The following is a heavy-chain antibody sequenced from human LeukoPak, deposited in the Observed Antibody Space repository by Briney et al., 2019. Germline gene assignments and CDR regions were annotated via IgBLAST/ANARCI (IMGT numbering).Heavy chain of an antibody. D-gene: IGHD6-13*01. CDR3: ACSRLTFSSSWLW. CDR2: IKKDGSEK. Sequence: GGSLRLSCAASGFTFSSYWMSWVRQAPGKGLEWVANIKKDGSEKYYVDSVKGRFTISRDNAKNSLYLQMNSLRADDTAVYYCACSRLTFSSSWLWWGQGALVTVSS. J-gene: IGHJ4*02. CDR1: GFTFSSYW. V-gene: IGHV3-7*01.